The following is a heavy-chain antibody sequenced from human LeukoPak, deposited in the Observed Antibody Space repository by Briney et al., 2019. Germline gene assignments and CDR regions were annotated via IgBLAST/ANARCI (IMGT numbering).Heavy chain of an antibody. Sequence: GGSLRLSCAASGFTFSDYYMSWIRQAPGKGLDWVSYISGSGSTIYSADSVKGRFTISRDNAKNSLYLHMNSLSAEDTAVYYCARADYYRAFDIWGQGTMVTVSS. J-gene: IGHJ3*02. V-gene: IGHV3-11*01. CDR1: GFTFSDYY. CDR3: ARADYYRAFDI. D-gene: IGHD3-22*01. CDR2: ISGSGSTI.